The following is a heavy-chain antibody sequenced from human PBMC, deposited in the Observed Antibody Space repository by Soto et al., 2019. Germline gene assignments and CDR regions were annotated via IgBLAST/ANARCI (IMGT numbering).Heavy chain of an antibody. Sequence: EVQLVESGGGLVQPGGSLRLSCAASGFTVSSNYMSWVRQAPGKGLEWVSVIYSGGSTYYADSVKGRFTISRDNSKNTLYLQMNSLRAEDTAVYYCARDSYAYDILTTYYYYYYMDVWGKGTTVTVSS. CDR1: GFTVSSNY. V-gene: IGHV3-66*01. J-gene: IGHJ6*03. CDR3: ARDSYAYDILTTYYYYYYMDV. CDR2: IYSGGST. D-gene: IGHD3-9*01.